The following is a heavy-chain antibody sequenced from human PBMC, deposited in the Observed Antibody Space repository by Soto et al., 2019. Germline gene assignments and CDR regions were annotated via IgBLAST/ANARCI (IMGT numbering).Heavy chain of an antibody. CDR1: GFTFSSYA. Sequence: PGGSLRLSCTASGFTFSSYAMSWVRQAPGKGLEWVSAISGSGGSTYYADSVKGRFTISRDNSKNTLYLQMNSLRAEDTAVYYCARSHSAARPAWGAFDIWGQGTMVTVSS. CDR2: ISGSGGST. V-gene: IGHV3-23*01. D-gene: IGHD6-6*01. CDR3: ARSHSAARPAWGAFDI. J-gene: IGHJ3*02.